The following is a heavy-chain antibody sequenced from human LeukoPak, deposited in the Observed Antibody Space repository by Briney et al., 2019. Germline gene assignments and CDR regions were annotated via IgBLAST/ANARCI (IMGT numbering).Heavy chain of an antibody. Sequence: GGSVRLSCAASGFTVSSNYMSWVRQARGKGLEGVSVIYSGGSTYYADSVKGRFTISRDNSKNTLYLQMNSLRAEDTAVYYCARGRLADYYDSSGYLDYWGQGTLVTVSS. CDR3: ARGRLADYYDSSGYLDY. J-gene: IGHJ4*02. D-gene: IGHD3-22*01. V-gene: IGHV3-53*01. CDR1: GFTVSSNY. CDR2: IYSGGST.